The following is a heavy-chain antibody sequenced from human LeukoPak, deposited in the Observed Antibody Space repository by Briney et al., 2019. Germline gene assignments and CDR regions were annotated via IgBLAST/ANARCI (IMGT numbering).Heavy chain of an antibody. CDR2: IKSKTDGGTT. J-gene: IGHJ3*02. CDR1: GFTFSNAW. CDR3: ARKMTTVTTRDAFDI. D-gene: IGHD4-17*01. Sequence: PGGSLRLSCAASGFTFSNAWMSWVRQAPGKGLEWVGRIKSKTDGGTTDYAAPVKGRFTISRDDSKNTLYLQMNSLKTEDTAVYYCARKMTTVTTRDAFDIWGQGTMVTVSS. V-gene: IGHV3-15*01.